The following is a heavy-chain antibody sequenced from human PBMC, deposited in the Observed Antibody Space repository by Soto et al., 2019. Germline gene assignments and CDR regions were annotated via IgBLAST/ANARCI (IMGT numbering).Heavy chain of an antibody. D-gene: IGHD6-13*01. J-gene: IGHJ6*02. CDR3: AKGQIAAAGTGREYYYYYYGMDV. CDR1: GFTFDDYT. V-gene: IGHV3-43*01. CDR2: ISWDGGST. Sequence: GGSLRLSCAASGFTFDDYTMHWVRQAPGKGLEWVSLISWDGGSTYYADSVKGRFTISRDNSKNSLYLQMNSLRTEDTALYYCAKGQIAAAGTGREYYYYYYGMDVWGQGTTVTVSS.